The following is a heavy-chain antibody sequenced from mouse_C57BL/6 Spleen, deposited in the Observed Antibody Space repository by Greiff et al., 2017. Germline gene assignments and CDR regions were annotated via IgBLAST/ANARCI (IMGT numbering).Heavy chain of an antibody. Sequence: DVHLVESGGDLVKPGGSLKLSCAASGFTFSSYGMSWVRQTPDKRLEWVATISSGGSYTYYPDSVKGRFTISRDNAKNTLYLQMSSLKSEDTAMYYCAIQRDGSSTFDYWGQGTTLTVSS. CDR3: AIQRDGSSTFDY. CDR2: ISSGGSYT. D-gene: IGHD1-1*01. CDR1: GFTFSSYG. V-gene: IGHV5-6*01. J-gene: IGHJ2*01.